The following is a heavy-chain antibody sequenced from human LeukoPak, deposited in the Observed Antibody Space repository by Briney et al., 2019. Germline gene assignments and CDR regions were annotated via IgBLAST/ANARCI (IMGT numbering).Heavy chain of an antibody. D-gene: IGHD4-11*01. CDR3: AGGLQSNYYYGMDV. CDR2: IYYSGST. V-gene: IGHV4-31*03. J-gene: IGHJ6*02. CDR1: GDSISSGGYY. Sequence: SQTLSLTCTVSGDSISSGGYYWSWIRQHPGKGLEWIGYIYYSGSTYYNPSLKSRVTISVDTSKNQFSLKLSSVTAADTAVYYCAGGLQSNYYYGMDVWGQGTTVTVSS.